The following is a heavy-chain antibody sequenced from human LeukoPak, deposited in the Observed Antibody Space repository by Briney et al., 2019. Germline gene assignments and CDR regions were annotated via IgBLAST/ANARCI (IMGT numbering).Heavy chain of an antibody. Sequence: GGSLRLSCAASGFILGDHHMDWVRQAPGKGLEWVGRSRNKASSYTTENAASVKGRFTISRDDSKNSLYLQMNSLKAEDTAVYYCASAITGTTVNHYWGQGTLVTVSS. J-gene: IGHJ4*02. CDR3: ASAITGTTVNHY. D-gene: IGHD1-7*01. CDR2: SRNKASSYTT. V-gene: IGHV3-72*01. CDR1: GFILGDHH.